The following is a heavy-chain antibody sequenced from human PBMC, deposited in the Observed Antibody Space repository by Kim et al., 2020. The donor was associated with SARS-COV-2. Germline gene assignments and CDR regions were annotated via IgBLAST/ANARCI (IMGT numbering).Heavy chain of an antibody. Sequence: NPSLKGRVTISVATSKNRFSLRLGSVTAADTAVYYCARSDSSGYNFWFDPWGQGTLVTVSS. CDR3: ARSDSSGYNFWFDP. D-gene: IGHD3-22*01. J-gene: IGHJ5*02. V-gene: IGHV4-4*09.